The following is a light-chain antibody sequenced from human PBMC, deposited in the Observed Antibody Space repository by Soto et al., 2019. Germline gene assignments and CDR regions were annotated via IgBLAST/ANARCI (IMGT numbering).Light chain of an antibody. J-gene: IGKJ2*01. CDR2: DAS. CDR1: QSVDSS. Sequence: VLTQSPATLSLSPGERATLSCRASQSVDSSLAWYQQKLGQAPRLLTYDASNRATGIPGRFSGSGSGTDFTLTISSLEPEDFAVYYCQQRGAFGQGTKVEIK. V-gene: IGKV3-11*01. CDR3: QQRGA.